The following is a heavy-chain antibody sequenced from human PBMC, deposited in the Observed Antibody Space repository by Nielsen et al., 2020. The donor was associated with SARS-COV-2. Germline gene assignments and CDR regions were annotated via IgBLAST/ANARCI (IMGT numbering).Heavy chain of an antibody. CDR3: AKDGSITVPGSTWYFDL. J-gene: IGHJ2*01. V-gene: IGHV3-48*03. Sequence: GESLKISCAASGFTFSSYEMNWVRQAPGKGLEWVSYISSSGSIAYADSVKGRFTISRDNAKNSLYLQMSSLRLEDTALYYCAKDGSITVPGSTWYFDLWGRGTLVTVSS. D-gene: IGHD6-19*01. CDR2: ISSSGSI. CDR1: GFTFSSYE.